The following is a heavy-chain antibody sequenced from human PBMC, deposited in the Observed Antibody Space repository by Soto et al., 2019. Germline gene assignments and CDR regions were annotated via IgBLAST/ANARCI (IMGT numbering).Heavy chain of an antibody. V-gene: IGHV4-39*01. Sequence: SETLSLTCTVSGGSISRSSYYWGLIRQPPGKGLEWIGSIYYSGSTYYNPSLKSRVTISVDTSKNQFSLKLSSVTAADTAVYYCALGGYYYYYGMDVWGQGTTVTVSS. CDR3: ALGGYYYYYGMDV. D-gene: IGHD3-16*01. CDR1: GGSISRSSYY. J-gene: IGHJ6*02. CDR2: IYYSGST.